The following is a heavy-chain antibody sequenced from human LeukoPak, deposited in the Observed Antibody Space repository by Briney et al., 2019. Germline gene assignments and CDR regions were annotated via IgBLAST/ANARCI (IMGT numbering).Heavy chain of an antibody. Sequence: PSETLSLTCAVSGYSIRSGYYWGWIRQPPGKGLEWIGSIYHSGSTYYNPSLKSRVTISVDTSKNQFSLKLSSVTAADTAVYYCARRGVGFDYWGQGTLVTVSS. D-gene: IGHD2-15*01. J-gene: IGHJ4*02. CDR3: ARRGVGFDY. V-gene: IGHV4-38-2*01. CDR1: GYSIRSGYY. CDR2: IYHSGST.